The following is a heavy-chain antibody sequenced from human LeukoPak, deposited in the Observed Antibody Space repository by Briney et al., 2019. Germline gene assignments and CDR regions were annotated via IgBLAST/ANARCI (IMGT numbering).Heavy chain of an antibody. CDR3: ARNAWRRAFNYGMDV. D-gene: IGHD5-12*01. J-gene: IGHJ6*02. Sequence: QPGRSLRLSCAASGFTFDDYAMHWFRQAPGKGLEWVAGISWSSGNIGYADSVKGRFTISRDNAENSLHLQMNSLRTEDMALYFCARNAWRRAFNYGMDVWGQGTTVAVSS. CDR2: ISWSSGNI. CDR1: GFTFDDYA. V-gene: IGHV3-9*03.